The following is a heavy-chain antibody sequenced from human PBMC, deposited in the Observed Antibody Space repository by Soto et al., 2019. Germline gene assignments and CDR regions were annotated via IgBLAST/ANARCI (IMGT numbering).Heavy chain of an antibody. CDR2: ISTDGSIT. CDR1: GFTFSNYW. CDR3: ARDRTSGTERYFDH. J-gene: IGHJ2*01. V-gene: IGHV3-74*01. Sequence: EVQLVESGGGLVQPGGSLRLSCAASGFTFSNYWMHWVRQAPGKGLVWVSRISTDGSITNYADSVKGRFTISRDNAKNTLSLQMNSLTAEDTSVYYCARDRTSGTERYFDHWGRGTLVTVSS. D-gene: IGHD3-10*01.